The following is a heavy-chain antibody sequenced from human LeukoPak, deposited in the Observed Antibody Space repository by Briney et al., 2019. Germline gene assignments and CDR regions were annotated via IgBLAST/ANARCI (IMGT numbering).Heavy chain of an antibody. CDR3: AKDPFVEPWYSSSWLPDY. Sequence: PGGSLRLSCAASGFTVSSNYMSWVRQAPGKGLEWVSVIYSGGSTYYAGSVKGRFTISRDNSKNTLYLQMNSLRAEDTAVYYCAKDPFVEPWYSSSWLPDYWGQGTLVTVSS. D-gene: IGHD6-13*01. CDR1: GFTVSSNY. J-gene: IGHJ4*02. CDR2: IYSGGST. V-gene: IGHV3-53*01.